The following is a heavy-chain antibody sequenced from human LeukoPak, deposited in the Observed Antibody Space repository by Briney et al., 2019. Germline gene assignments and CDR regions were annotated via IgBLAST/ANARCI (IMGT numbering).Heavy chain of an antibody. Sequence: GGSLRLSCAASGFTFSSYGMHWVRQAPGKGLEWVAFIRYDGSNKYYADSVKGRFTISRDNSKNTPYLQMNSLRAEDTAVYYCAKTYYYDSSGYWYYWGQGTLVTVSS. CDR2: IRYDGSNK. V-gene: IGHV3-30*02. D-gene: IGHD3-22*01. CDR3: AKTYYYDSSGYWYY. J-gene: IGHJ4*02. CDR1: GFTFSSYG.